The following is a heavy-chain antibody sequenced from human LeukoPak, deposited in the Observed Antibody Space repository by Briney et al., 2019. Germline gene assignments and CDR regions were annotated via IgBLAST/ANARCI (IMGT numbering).Heavy chain of an antibody. CDR3: ARRYSGYDPYYYYYYMDV. Sequence: ASVKVSCKASGYTFTSYDINWVRQATGQGLEWMGWMNPNSGNTGYAQKFQGRVTMTRNTSISTAYMELSSLRSEDTAVYYCARRYSGYDPYYYYYYMDVWGKGTTVTISS. D-gene: IGHD5-12*01. CDR2: MNPNSGNT. V-gene: IGHV1-8*01. J-gene: IGHJ6*03. CDR1: GYTFTSYD.